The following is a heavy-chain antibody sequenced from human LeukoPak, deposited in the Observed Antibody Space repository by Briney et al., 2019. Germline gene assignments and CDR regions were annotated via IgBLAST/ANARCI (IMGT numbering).Heavy chain of an antibody. CDR1: GYTFTGYY. J-gene: IGHJ3*02. D-gene: IGHD3-3*01. CDR3: ARTYYDFWSGYFHDAFDI. CDR2: INPNSGGT. V-gene: IGHV1-2*02. Sequence: ASVKVSCKASGYTFTGYYMHWVRQAPGQGLEWMGWINPNSGGTNYAQKLEGRVTMTSDTSTSTVYMELSSLRSEDTAVYYCARTYYDFWSGYFHDAFDIWGQGTMVTVSS.